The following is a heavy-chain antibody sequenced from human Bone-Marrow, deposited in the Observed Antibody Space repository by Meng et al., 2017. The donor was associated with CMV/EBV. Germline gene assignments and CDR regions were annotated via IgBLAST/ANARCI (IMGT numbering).Heavy chain of an antibody. Sequence: VSGIPFSPAWMSWVRQAPGMGLEWVGRLKSAGGGGTADYVATVKGRFTISRDDSKNMLYLQMSRLKTEDTAVYYCVWLSQERTLGFWGQGTLVTVSS. V-gene: IGHV3-15*01. CDR2: LKSAGGGGTA. CDR3: VWLSQERTLGF. J-gene: IGHJ4*02. CDR1: GIPFSPAW. D-gene: IGHD6-19*01.